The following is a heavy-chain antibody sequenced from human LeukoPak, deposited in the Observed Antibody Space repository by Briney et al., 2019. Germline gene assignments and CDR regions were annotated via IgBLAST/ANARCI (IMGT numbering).Heavy chain of an antibody. CDR3: ATSRWLQLVY. CDR1: GDFISSGAYY. Sequence: SETLSLTCTVSGDFISSGAYYWSWIRQHPGKGLEWIGYIYYSGSTYYNPSLKSRVTISVDTSKNQFSLKLSSVTAADTAVYYCATSRWLQLVYWGQGTLVTVSS. J-gene: IGHJ4*02. V-gene: IGHV4-31*03. CDR2: IYYSGST. D-gene: IGHD5-24*01.